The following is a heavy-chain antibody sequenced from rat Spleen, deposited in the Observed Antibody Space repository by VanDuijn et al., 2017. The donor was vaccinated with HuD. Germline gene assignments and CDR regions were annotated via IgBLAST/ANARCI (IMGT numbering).Heavy chain of an antibody. CDR1: GFTFTGFP. Sequence: EVQLVESGGGLVQPGRSTKLSCAASGFTFTGFPMAWVRQAPAKGLEWVATISTTGGNTYYRDSVEGRFTISRDNAKSTLYLQMDSLRSEDTATYYCARRHYGYTDYFDYWGQGVMVPVSS. CDR3: ARRHYGYTDYFDY. V-gene: IGHV5-46*01. CDR2: ISTTGGNT. D-gene: IGHD1-11*01. J-gene: IGHJ2*01.